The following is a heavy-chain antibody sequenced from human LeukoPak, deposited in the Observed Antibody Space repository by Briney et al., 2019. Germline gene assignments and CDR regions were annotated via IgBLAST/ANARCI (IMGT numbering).Heavy chain of an antibody. V-gene: IGHV4-34*01. D-gene: IGHD3-3*01. CDR1: GGSFSGYY. CDR3: AGTRITIFGVVIMPRGYNWFDP. J-gene: IGHJ5*02. CDR2: INHSGST. Sequence: SETLSLTCAVYGGSFSGYYWSWIRQPPGKGLEWIGEINHSGSTNYNPSLKSRVTISVDTSKNQFSLKLSSVTAADTAVYYCAGTRITIFGVVIMPRGYNWFDPWGQGTLVTVSS.